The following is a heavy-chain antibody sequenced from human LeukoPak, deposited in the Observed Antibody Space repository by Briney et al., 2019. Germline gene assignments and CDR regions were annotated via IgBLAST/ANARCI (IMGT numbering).Heavy chain of an antibody. V-gene: IGHV4-34*01. CDR2: INHSGST. Sequence: SETLSFTCAVYGGSFSGYYWSWIRQPPGKGLEWIGEINHSGSTNYNTSLKSRVTISVDTSRKQFSLKLSSVTAADTSVYYCARAAWFGELLADYYYYYMGVWGKGTMVTISS. D-gene: IGHD3-10*01. CDR3: ARAAWFGELLADYYYYYMGV. CDR1: GGSFSGYY. J-gene: IGHJ6*03.